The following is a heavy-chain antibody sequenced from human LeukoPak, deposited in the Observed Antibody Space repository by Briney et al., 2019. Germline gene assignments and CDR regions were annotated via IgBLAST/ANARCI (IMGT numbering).Heavy chain of an antibody. CDR1: GGSISSGNYY. Sequence: SETLSLTCTVSGGSISSGNYYWSWIRQPPGKGLEWIGYIFHSGSTYYNPSLKSRVTISVDASKNQFSLKLSSVTAADTAVYYCARDYSNYAGIDYWGQGTLVTVSS. J-gene: IGHJ4*02. CDR3: ARDYSNYAGIDY. V-gene: IGHV4-30-4*08. D-gene: IGHD4-11*01. CDR2: IFHSGST.